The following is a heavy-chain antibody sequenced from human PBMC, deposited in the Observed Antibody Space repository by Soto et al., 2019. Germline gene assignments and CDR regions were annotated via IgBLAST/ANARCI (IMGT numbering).Heavy chain of an antibody. Sequence: GASVEASWKASVGTLIICAISWVRLAPGQGLEWMGGIIPIFGTANYAQKFQGRVTITADKSTSTAYMELSSLRSEDTAVYYCARDPSTLFGVVTGPFDYWGQGTLVTRSS. D-gene: IGHD3-3*01. V-gene: IGHV1-69*06. J-gene: IGHJ4*02. CDR3: ARDPSTLFGVVTGPFDY. CDR2: IIPIFGTA. CDR1: VGTLIICA.